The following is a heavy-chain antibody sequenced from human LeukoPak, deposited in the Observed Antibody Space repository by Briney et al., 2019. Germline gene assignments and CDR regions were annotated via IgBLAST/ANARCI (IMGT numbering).Heavy chain of an antibody. Sequence: GGSLRLSCAASGFTFDDYAMHWVRQAPGKGLEWVSGISWNSGSIGYADSVKGRFTISRDNAKNSLYLQMNSLRAEDTALYYCAKDIKYSYGYYFDYWGQGTLVTVSS. D-gene: IGHD5-18*01. CDR2: ISWNSGSI. CDR1: GFTFDDYA. J-gene: IGHJ4*02. CDR3: AKDIKYSYGYYFDY. V-gene: IGHV3-9*01.